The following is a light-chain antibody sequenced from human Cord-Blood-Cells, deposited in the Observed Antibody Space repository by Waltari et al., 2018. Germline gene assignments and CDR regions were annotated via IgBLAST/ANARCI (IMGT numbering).Light chain of an antibody. CDR1: VLAKKY. Sequence: SYELTQPSSVSVSPGQTARINCSGDVLAKKYARWFQQKPGQAPVLVIYKDSERPSGIPERFSGSSSGTTVTLTISGAQVEDEADYCCYSAADNNPYVFGTGTKVTVL. J-gene: IGLJ1*01. CDR2: KDS. V-gene: IGLV3-27*01. CDR3: YSAADNNPYV.